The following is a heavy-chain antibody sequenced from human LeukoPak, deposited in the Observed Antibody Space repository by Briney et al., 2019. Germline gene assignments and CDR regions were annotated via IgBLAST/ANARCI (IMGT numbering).Heavy chain of an antibody. CDR3: ARLFMYCSGGSCCPDY. CDR1: GYSFTSYC. Sequence: GESLKISCKGSGYSFTSYCIGWVRQMPGKGLEWMGIIYPGDSDTRYSPSFQGQVTISADKSISTAYLQWSSLKASDTAMYYCARLFMYCSGGSCCPDYWGQGTLVTVSS. J-gene: IGHJ4*02. CDR2: IYPGDSDT. D-gene: IGHD2-15*01. V-gene: IGHV5-51*01.